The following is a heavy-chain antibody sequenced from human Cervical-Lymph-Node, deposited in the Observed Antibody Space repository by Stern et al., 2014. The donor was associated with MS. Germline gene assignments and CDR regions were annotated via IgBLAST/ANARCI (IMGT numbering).Heavy chain of an antibody. Sequence: EDQLVESGGGLVQPGRSLRLSCSASGFSFGDYTMAWVRQAPGKGLEWVGFIRNKPYGGTPEYAASVKGRFIISRDDSEGIAYLQMNSLKTEDTAVYYCTRGDAAAGQSLHYWGQGTLVTVSS. CDR2: IRNKPYGGTP. CDR1: GFSFGDYT. D-gene: IGHD6-13*01. CDR3: TRGDAAAGQSLHY. J-gene: IGHJ4*02. V-gene: IGHV3-49*04.